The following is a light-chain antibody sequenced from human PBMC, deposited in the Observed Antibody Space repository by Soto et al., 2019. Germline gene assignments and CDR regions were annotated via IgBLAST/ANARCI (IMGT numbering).Light chain of an antibody. CDR2: EVT. CDR3: SSYAGNNKKGV. J-gene: IGLJ3*02. Sequence: QSALTQPPSASGSPGQSITISCTGTSSDIGSYNYVSWYQQHPGKAPKLMIYEVTKRPSGVPDRFSGSKSGNTASLTVSGLQPEDEADYYCSSYAGNNKKGVFGGGTKLTVL. V-gene: IGLV2-8*01. CDR1: SSDIGSYNY.